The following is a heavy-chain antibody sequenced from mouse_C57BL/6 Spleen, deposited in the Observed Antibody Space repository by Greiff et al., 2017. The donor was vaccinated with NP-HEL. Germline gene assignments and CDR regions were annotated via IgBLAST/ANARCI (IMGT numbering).Heavy chain of an antibody. CDR1: GYTFTSYW. V-gene: IGHV1-55*01. J-gene: IGHJ4*01. CDR3: AREENDGSSYDYYAMDY. CDR2: IYPGSGST. D-gene: IGHD1-1*01. Sequence: QVQLQQPGAELVKPGASVKMSCKASGYTFTSYWITWVKQRPGQGLEWIGDIYPGSGSTNYNEKFKSKATLTVDTSSSTAYLQLSSLTSKDSAVYYGAREENDGSSYDYYAMDYWGQGTSVTVSS.